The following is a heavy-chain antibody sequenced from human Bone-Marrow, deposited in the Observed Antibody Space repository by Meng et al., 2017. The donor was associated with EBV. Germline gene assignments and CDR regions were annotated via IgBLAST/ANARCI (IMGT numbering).Heavy chain of an antibody. CDR2: IYHSGST. Sequence: GQGQEAGPGLMSPSGSLSLTCAVSGGSISSSNWWSWVRQPPGKGLEWIGEIYHSGSTNYNPSLKSRVTISVDKSKNQFSLKLSSVTAADTAVYYCARVPTLWYFDYWGQGTLVTVSS. J-gene: IGHJ4*02. V-gene: IGHV4-4*02. CDR1: GGSISSSNW. D-gene: IGHD2-21*01. CDR3: ARVPTLWYFDY.